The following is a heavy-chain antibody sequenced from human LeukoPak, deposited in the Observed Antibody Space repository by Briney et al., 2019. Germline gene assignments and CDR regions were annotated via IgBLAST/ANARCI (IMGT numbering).Heavy chain of an antibody. CDR1: GCTFSSYA. Sequence: PGGSLRLACAASGCTFSSYAMSWVRQAPGRGLEWVSAISGSGGSTYYADSVKGRFTISRDNSKNTLYLQMNSLRAEDTAVYYCAREGLSFDAFDIWGQGTMVTVSS. CDR3: AREGLSFDAFDI. D-gene: IGHD3-16*02. CDR2: ISGSGGST. V-gene: IGHV3-23*01. J-gene: IGHJ3*02.